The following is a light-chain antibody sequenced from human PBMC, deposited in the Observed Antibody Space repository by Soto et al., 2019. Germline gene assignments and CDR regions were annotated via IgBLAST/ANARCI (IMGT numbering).Light chain of an antibody. J-gene: IGKJ4*01. CDR2: GAS. CDR1: QSVSSSY. V-gene: IGKV3-20*01. Sequence: EIVLTQSPGTLSLSPGERATLSCRASQSVSSSYLAWYQQKPGQAPRLLISGASSRATGIADRFSGSGSGTVFALSISRLEPEDFEVYFCQQYATSPALTFGGGTKVEIK. CDR3: QQYATSPALT.